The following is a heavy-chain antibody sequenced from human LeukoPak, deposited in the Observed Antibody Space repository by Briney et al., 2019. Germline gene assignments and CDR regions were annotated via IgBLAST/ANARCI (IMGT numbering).Heavy chain of an antibody. CDR3: ARVYSRLGFDY. V-gene: IGHV1-46*01. J-gene: IGHJ4*02. D-gene: IGHD4-11*01. Sequence: GASVKVSCKASGYTFTSYYMHWVRQAPGQGLEWVGIINPSGGSTSYAQKFQGRVTMTRDTSTSTVYMELSSLRSEDTAVYYCARVYSRLGFDYWGQGTLVTVSS. CDR1: GYTFTSYY. CDR2: INPSGGST.